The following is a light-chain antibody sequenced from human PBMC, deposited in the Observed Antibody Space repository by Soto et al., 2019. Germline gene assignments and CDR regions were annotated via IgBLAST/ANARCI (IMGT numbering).Light chain of an antibody. Sequence: EIVLTQSPATLSLSPGERATLSCRAGQSVSSYLAWYQQKPGQAPRLLIYDTSNRATGIPARFSGSGSGTDFTLTISSLEPEDFAVYYCHQRSNWPLMYTFGQGTKLEIK. CDR3: HQRSNWPLMYT. CDR1: QSVSSY. J-gene: IGKJ2*01. V-gene: IGKV3-11*01. CDR2: DTS.